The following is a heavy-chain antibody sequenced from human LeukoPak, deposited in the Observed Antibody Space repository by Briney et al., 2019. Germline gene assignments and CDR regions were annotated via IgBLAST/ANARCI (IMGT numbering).Heavy chain of an antibody. J-gene: IGHJ6*02. CDR2: ISYDGSNK. D-gene: IGHD1-26*01. Sequence: GGSLRLSCAASGFTFSSYAMHWVRQVPGKGLEWVAVISYDGSNKYYADSVKGRFTISRDNSKNTLYLQMNSLRAEDTAVYYCARMELNGMDVWGQGTTVTVSS. V-gene: IGHV3-30-3*01. CDR3: ARMELNGMDV. CDR1: GFTFSSYA.